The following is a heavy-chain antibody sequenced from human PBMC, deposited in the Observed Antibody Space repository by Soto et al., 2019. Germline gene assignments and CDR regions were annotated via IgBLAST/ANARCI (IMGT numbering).Heavy chain of an antibody. D-gene: IGHD3-22*01. CDR2: IWYDGSNK. Sequence: PGGSLRLSCAASGFTFSSYGMHWVRQAPGKGLEWVAVIWYDGSNKYYADSVKGRFTISRDNSKNTLYLQMNSLRAEDTAVYYCARGDYYDSSGLDYYYYGMDVWGQGTTVTVS. J-gene: IGHJ6*02. CDR3: ARGDYYDSSGLDYYYYGMDV. CDR1: GFTFSSYG. V-gene: IGHV3-33*01.